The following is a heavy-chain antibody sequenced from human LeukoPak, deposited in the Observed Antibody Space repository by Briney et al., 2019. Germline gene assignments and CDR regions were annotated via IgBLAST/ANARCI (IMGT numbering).Heavy chain of an antibody. CDR1: GFTFSDYH. Sequence: GGSLRLSCAASGFTFSDYHMSWVRQAPGKGLEWVSVIYSGGSTYYADSVKGRFTISRDNSKNTLYLQMNSLRAEDTAVYYCARGDSTVTTFDYWGQGTLVTVSS. V-gene: IGHV3-66*01. CDR2: IYSGGST. D-gene: IGHD4-11*01. J-gene: IGHJ4*02. CDR3: ARGDSTVTTFDY.